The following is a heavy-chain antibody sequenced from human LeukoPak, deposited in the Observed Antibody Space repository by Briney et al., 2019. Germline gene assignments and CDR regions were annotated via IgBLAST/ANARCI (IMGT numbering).Heavy chain of an antibody. V-gene: IGHV3-23*01. CDR3: ATYDSSGYYYFPFRY. Sequence: GGSLRLSCAASGFTFSSYSMNWVRQAPGKGLEWVSAISGSGASTYYADSVKGRFAISRDNSKNTLYLQMNSLRAEDTAVYYCATYDSSGYYYFPFRYWGQGTLVTVSS. J-gene: IGHJ4*02. CDR2: ISGSGAST. CDR1: GFTFSSYS. D-gene: IGHD3-22*01.